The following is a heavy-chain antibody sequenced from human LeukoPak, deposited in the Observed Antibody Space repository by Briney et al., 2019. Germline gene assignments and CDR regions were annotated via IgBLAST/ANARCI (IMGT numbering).Heavy chain of an antibody. V-gene: IGHV3-74*01. CDR2: IKNDGSYI. Sequence: GGSLRLSCAASGFTFSRYWMHWVRQAPGKGLVWVSGIKNDGSYIIYADSVKGRFTISRDNAKNTLYLQMNSLRAEDTAVYYCVKDENSFDIWGQGTMVTVSS. CDR3: VKDENSFDI. J-gene: IGHJ3*02. CDR1: GFTFSRYW. D-gene: IGHD2/OR15-2a*01.